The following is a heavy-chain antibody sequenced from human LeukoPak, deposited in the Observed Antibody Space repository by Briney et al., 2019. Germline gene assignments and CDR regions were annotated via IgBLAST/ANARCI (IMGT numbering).Heavy chain of an antibody. Sequence: PSETLSLTCAVYGGSFSGYYWSWIRQPPGKGLEWIGEINHSGSTNYNPSLKSRVTISVDTSKNQFSLKLSSVTAADTAVYYCARAKIVVVPAATLEYRGTNNYYFDYWGQGTLVAVSS. CDR3: ARAKIVVVPAATLEYRGTNNYYFDY. J-gene: IGHJ4*02. D-gene: IGHD2-2*01. CDR2: INHSGST. CDR1: GGSFSGYY. V-gene: IGHV4-34*01.